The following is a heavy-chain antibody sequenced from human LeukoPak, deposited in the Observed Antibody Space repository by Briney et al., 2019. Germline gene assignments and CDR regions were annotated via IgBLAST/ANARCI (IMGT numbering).Heavy chain of an antibody. Sequence: GGSLRLSCAASGFTLSSYEMNWVRQAPGKGLEWVSYISSSGSTIYYADSVKGRFTISRDNAKNSLYLQMNSLRAEDTAVYYCARDRGRFDYWGQGTLVTVSS. D-gene: IGHD3-10*01. V-gene: IGHV3-48*03. J-gene: IGHJ4*02. CDR3: ARDRGRFDY. CDR2: ISSSGSTI. CDR1: GFTLSSYE.